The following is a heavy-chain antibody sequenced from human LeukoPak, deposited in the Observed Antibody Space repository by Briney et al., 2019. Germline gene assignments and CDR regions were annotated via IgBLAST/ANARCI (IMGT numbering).Heavy chain of an antibody. CDR3: ARDNSVGDVAWWFDP. V-gene: IGHV1-18*01. D-gene: IGHD1-26*01. J-gene: IGHJ5*02. Sequence: ASVKVSCKASGYTFTSYGIGWVRQAPGQGLEWMGWISAYNGNTNYAQKLQGRITMTRDMSTTTDYMELSSLRSDGTAVYYCARDNSVGDVAWWFDPWGQGTLVTVSS. CDR2: ISAYNGNT. CDR1: GYTFTSYG.